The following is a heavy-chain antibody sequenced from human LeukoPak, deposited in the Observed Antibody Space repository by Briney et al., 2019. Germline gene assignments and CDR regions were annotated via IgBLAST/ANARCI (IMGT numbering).Heavy chain of an antibody. CDR1: GFTFSGYS. CDR3: ARGDSSGYYYEAPPDYFDY. CDR2: ISSSSSYI. J-gene: IGHJ4*02. V-gene: IGHV3-21*01. Sequence: RSGGSLRLSCAASGFTFSGYSMNWVRQAPGKGLEWVSSISSSSSYIYYADSVKGRFTISRDNAKNSLYLQMNSLRAEDTAVYYCARGDSSGYYYEAPPDYFDYWGQGTLVTVSS. D-gene: IGHD3-22*01.